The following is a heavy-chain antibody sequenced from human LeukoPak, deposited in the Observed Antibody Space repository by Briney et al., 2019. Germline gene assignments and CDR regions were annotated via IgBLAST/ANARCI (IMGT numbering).Heavy chain of an antibody. CDR2: FIPIFGTA. CDR3: ARDRRAYCSGGSCYCPLDY. CDR1: GAPFSRYA. Sequence: SVKLSCKASGAPFSRYAISWVRQAPGQGLEWMGGFIPIFGTANYAQKFKGRVTVTADESTSTAYMELSSLRPEDTAVYYCARDRRAYCSGGSCYCPLDYWGQGTLVTVSS. V-gene: IGHV1-69*13. D-gene: IGHD2-15*01. J-gene: IGHJ4*02.